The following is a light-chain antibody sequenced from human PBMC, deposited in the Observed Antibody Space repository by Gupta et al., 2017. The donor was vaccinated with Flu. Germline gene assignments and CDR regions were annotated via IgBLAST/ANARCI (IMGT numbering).Light chain of an antibody. CDR2: LGS. CDR1: QSLLNSNGFNH. V-gene: IGKV2-28*01. CDR3: MQALQTPG. Sequence: DIVMTQSPLSLTVTPGAPASISCRSRQSLLNSNGFNHLDWYLQRPGHSPQVLIHLGSHRAPGVPDRCSGSGSGTDLTLNISRVEADDVGVYYCMQALQTPGFGQGTKVEI. J-gene: IGKJ1*01.